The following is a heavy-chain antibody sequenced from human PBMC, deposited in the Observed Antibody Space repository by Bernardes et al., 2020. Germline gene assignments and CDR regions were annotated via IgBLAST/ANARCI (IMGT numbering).Heavy chain of an antibody. CDR1: GGSFSGSY. CDR2: INHSGST. V-gene: IGHV4-34*01. CDR3: ARGKDIVVVPAAGNWFDP. J-gene: IGHJ5*02. Sequence: SETLSLTCAVYGGSFSGSYWSWIRQPPGKGLEWIGEINHSGSTNYNPSLKSRVTISVDTSKNQFSLKLSSVTAADTAVYYCARGKDIVVVPAAGNWFDPWGQGTLVTVSS. D-gene: IGHD2-2*01.